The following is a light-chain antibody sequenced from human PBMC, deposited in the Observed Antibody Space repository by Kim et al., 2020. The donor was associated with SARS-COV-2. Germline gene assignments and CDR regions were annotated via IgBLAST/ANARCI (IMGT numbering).Light chain of an antibody. CDR2: DAS. J-gene: IGKJ1*01. Sequence: DIQMTQSPSTLSASVGDRVTITCRASQSVGNWLAWYQQKPGKAPKLLIYDASSLQSGGPSRFSGSGSGTEFTLTISSLQPDDFATYYCQQYKTYRRTFGPGTKVDIK. V-gene: IGKV1-5*01. CDR3: QQYKTYRRT. CDR1: QSVGNW.